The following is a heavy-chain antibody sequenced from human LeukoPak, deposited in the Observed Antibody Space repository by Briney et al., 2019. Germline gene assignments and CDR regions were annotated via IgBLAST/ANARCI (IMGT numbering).Heavy chain of an antibody. Sequence: SGTLSLTCAVSGGSISSSYWWSWVRQPPGKGLEWIGEVWHSGSTNYYPSLKSRVTISIEKSKNQFSLKLSSVTAADTAVYYCASLHVTMSYWGQGTLVTVSS. J-gene: IGHJ4*02. CDR1: GGSISSSYW. D-gene: IGHD1-14*01. V-gene: IGHV4-4*02. CDR3: ASLHVTMSY. CDR2: VWHSGST.